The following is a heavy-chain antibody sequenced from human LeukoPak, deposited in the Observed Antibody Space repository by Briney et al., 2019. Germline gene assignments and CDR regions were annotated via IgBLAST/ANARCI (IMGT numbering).Heavy chain of an antibody. J-gene: IGHJ5*02. CDR2: VNPNNGDT. CDR1: GYPFNGYY. CDR3: ARDLADDFDSSDINWFDP. Sequence: ASVKVSCKASGYPFNGYYLHWVRQAPGQGLEWMGWVNPNNGDTNYAEKFEARVTMTRDTSINTAYMELTSLRSDDTAVYYCARDLADDFDSSDINWFDPWGQGTLVTVSS. V-gene: IGHV1-2*02. D-gene: IGHD3-22*01.